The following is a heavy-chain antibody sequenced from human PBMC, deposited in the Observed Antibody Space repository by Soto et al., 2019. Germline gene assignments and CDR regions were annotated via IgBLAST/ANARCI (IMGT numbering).Heavy chain of an antibody. CDR2: IYYTT. J-gene: IGHJ4*02. CDR1: RSSISNYY. V-gene: IGHV4-59*01. D-gene: IGHD6-19*01. CDR3: ARTSPVAGGFDY. Sequence: SDTLSLTCTDSRSSISNYYWSWIRQAPGKRLEWIGYIYYTTNYNPSLKSRVTIPADTSKNQISLKLTSVTAADTAVYYCARTSPVAGGFDYWGQGTLVTVS.